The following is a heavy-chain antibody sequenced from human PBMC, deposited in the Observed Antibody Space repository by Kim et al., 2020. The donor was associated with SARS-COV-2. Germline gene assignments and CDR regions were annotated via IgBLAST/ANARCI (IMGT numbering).Heavy chain of an antibody. Sequence: GGSLRLSCAASGFVFSAYGMHWVRQAPGKGLEWVAVIWRDGSEIHYADSMKGRFTISRDNSKNTLFLQMNSLRAEDTAVYYCARDGVATTPFFGNFDFWGQGTLATVSS. CDR1: GFVFSAYG. CDR2: IWRDGSEI. D-gene: IGHD2-15*01. V-gene: IGHV3-33*01. J-gene: IGHJ4*02. CDR3: ARDGVATTPFFGNFDF.